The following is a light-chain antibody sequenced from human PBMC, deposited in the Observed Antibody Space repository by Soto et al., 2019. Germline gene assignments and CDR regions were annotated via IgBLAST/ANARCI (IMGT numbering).Light chain of an antibody. V-gene: IGKV3-20*01. Sequence: EIVLTQSPGTLSLSPGESATISCRASQSVISSQVAWYQQKPDQAPRLLIYGASSMATGMPDMFSGSGSETDFTLTISSLKPEDFAVDYYQQYGTSPPTVGQKTKLDIK. CDR2: GAS. J-gene: IGKJ2*01. CDR3: QQYGTSPPT. CDR1: QSVISSQ.